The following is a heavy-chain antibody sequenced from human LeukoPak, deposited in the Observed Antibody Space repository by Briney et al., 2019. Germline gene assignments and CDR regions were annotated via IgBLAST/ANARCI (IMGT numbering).Heavy chain of an antibody. V-gene: IGHV1-2*02. D-gene: IGHD3/OR15-3a*01. J-gene: IGHJ4*02. CDR1: GYTFTGKF. CDR3: ARDREGLAYFDF. CDR2: IDPNSGGT. Sequence: GASVKVSCKASGYTFTGKFIHWVRQAPGRGIEWMGWIDPNSGGTDYAQKFQGRVTMTRDTSIATAYMDLSRLISDDTAVYYCARDREGLAYFDFWGQGTLVTVSS.